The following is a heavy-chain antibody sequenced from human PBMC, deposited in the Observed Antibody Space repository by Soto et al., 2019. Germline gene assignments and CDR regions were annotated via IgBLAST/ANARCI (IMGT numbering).Heavy chain of an antibody. D-gene: IGHD3-16*01. CDR3: ERRLDYYERNPSRAADSCEI. J-gene: IGHJ3*02. Sequence: FLVKGSWKTAGGSLSTHTSRWGRQAPGQGLEWMGRIIPIFGTAKYAQNFQGRVTITAEESTNTSYMELSSLRSEDTAVYFCERRLDYYERNPSRAADSCEIWRHATMVT. CDR1: GGSLSTHT. CDR2: IIPIFGTA. V-gene: IGHV1-69*13.